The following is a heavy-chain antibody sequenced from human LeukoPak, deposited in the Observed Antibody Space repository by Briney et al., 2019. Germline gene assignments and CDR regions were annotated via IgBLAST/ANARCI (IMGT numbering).Heavy chain of an antibody. J-gene: IGHJ4*02. CDR2: IKRDGSEK. CDR1: GFTFSSYW. V-gene: IGHV3-7*01. CDR3: ATQKRLLDY. Sequence: GGSLRLSCAASGFTFSSYWMSWVRQAPGKGLGWVANIKRDGSEKYYVDSVKGRFTISRDNAKNSLYLQMNSLRAEDTAVYYCATQKRLLDYWGQGTLVTVSS.